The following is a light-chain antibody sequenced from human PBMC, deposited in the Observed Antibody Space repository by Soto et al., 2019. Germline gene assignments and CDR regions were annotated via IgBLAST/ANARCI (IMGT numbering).Light chain of an antibody. CDR3: TSYTSDSSGI. Sequence: QSALTQPASVSGSPGQSVTISCTGTSSDIGGYRYVSWYQQRPGKAPKLMIHDVTNRPSGVSDRFSGSKSGNTASLTISGLQAEDEADYYCTSYTSDSSGIFGGGTKLTVL. J-gene: IGLJ2*01. CDR1: SSDIGGYRY. V-gene: IGLV2-14*03. CDR2: DVT.